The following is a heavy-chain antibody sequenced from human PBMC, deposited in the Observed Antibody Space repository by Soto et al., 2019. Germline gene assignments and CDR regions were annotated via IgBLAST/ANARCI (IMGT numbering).Heavy chain of an antibody. CDR1: GFTFSSYA. D-gene: IGHD6-13*01. Sequence: EVQLLESGGGLVQPGGSLRLSCAASGFTFSSYAMSWVRQAPGKGLELVSAISGSGGSTYYADSVKGRFTISRDNSKNTLYLQMNSLRAEHTAVYYCAKDFEQQLLPFDYWGQGTLVTVSS. V-gene: IGHV3-23*01. J-gene: IGHJ4*02. CDR2: ISGSGGST. CDR3: AKDFEQQLLPFDY.